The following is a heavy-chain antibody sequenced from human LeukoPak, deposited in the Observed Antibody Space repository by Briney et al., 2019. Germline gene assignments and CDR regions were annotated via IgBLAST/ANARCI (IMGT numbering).Heavy chain of an antibody. CDR3: ARVNCSGGSCLGSGGMDV. J-gene: IGHJ6*02. CDR1: GFTFSDYY. V-gene: IGHV3-11*06. CDR2: ISSSSSYT. Sequence: PGGSLRLSCAASGFTFSDYYMSWIRQAPGKGLEWVSYISSSSSYTNYADSVKGRFTTSRDNAKNSLYLQMNSLRAEDTAVYYCARVNCSGGSCLGSGGMDVWGQGTTVTVSS. D-gene: IGHD2-15*01.